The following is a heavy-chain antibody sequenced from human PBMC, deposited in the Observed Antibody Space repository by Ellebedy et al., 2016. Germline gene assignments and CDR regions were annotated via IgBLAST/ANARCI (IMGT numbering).Heavy chain of an antibody. CDR2: ISGSGGST. D-gene: IGHD2-21*02. CDR1: GFTFSSYA. Sequence: GGSLRLSCAASGFTFSSYAMGWVRQAPGKGLEWVSAISGSGGSTYYADSVKGRFTISRDNSKNTLYLQMNSLRAEDTAVYYCAKDGCGGDCYSVGGYFDYWGQGTLVTVSS. CDR3: AKDGCGGDCYSVGGYFDY. J-gene: IGHJ4*02. V-gene: IGHV3-23*01.